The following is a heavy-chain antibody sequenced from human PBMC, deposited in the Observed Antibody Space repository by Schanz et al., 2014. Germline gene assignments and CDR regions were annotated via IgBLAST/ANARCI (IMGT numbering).Heavy chain of an antibody. Sequence: QVQLVESGGGLVKPGGSLRLSCAASGFTFSDYYMSWIRQAPGKGLEWVSYISGSSSTKYYADSVKGRFSISRDNGETSVYLQINSLRVEDTAVYYCARFLARYQYYGVDVWGQGTTVIVSS. J-gene: IGHJ6*02. CDR2: ISGSSSTK. D-gene: IGHD3-3*01. V-gene: IGHV3-11*01. CDR3: ARFLARYQYYGVDV. CDR1: GFTFSDYY.